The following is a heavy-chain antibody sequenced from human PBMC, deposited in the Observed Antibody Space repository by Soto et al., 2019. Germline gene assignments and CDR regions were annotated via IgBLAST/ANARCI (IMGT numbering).Heavy chain of an antibody. CDR3: ERERWRTGGDY. J-gene: IGHJ4*02. CDR1: GFTFSSYG. D-gene: IGHD4-17*01. CDR2: IWYDGSNK. Sequence: QVQLVESGGGVVQPGRSLRLSCAASGFTFSSYGMHWVRQAPGKGLEWVAVIWYDGSNKYYADSVKGRFTISRDNSKNTLYLQMKSRRDEDTAVYYCERERWRTGGDYWGQGRLVTVSS. V-gene: IGHV3-33*01.